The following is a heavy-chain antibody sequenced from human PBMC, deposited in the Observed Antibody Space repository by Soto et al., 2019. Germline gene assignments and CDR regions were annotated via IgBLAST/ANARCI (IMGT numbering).Heavy chain of an antibody. CDR2: ISAYNGNT. CDR1: GYTFTSYG. Sequence: ASVKVSCKASGYTFTSYGISWVRQAPGQGLEWMGWISAYNGNTNYAQKLQGRVTMTTDTSTSTAYMELRSLRSDDTAVYYCARDEIDPHYYDSSGYRPYFDYWGQGTLVTVSS. V-gene: IGHV1-18*01. J-gene: IGHJ4*02. D-gene: IGHD3-22*01. CDR3: ARDEIDPHYYDSSGYRPYFDY.